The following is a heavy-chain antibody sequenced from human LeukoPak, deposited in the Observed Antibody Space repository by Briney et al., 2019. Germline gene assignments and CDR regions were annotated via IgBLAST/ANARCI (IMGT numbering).Heavy chain of an antibody. Sequence: SETLSLTCTVSGGSISSYYWSWIRQPAGKGLEWIGRIYTSGSTNYNPSLKSRVTMSVDTSKNQFSLKLSSVTAADTAVYYCARATAAAGFDWFDPWGQGTLVTVSS. V-gene: IGHV4-4*07. CDR3: ARATAAAGFDWFDP. CDR1: GGSISSYY. J-gene: IGHJ5*02. CDR2: IYTSGST. D-gene: IGHD6-13*01.